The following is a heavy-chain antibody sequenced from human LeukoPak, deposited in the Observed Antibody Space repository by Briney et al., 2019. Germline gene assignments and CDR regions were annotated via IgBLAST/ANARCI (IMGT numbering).Heavy chain of an antibody. CDR2: ISAYNGNT. CDR3: VRDATNYYYGMDV. J-gene: IGHJ6*02. CDR1: GYTFTSYG. Sequence: ASVKVSCKASGYTFTSYGISWVRQAPGQGLEWMGWISAYNGNTNYAQKLQGRVTMTTDTSTSTAYMKLRSLRSDDTAVYYCVRDATNYYYGMDVWGQGTTVTVSS. V-gene: IGHV1-18*01. D-gene: IGHD5-24*01.